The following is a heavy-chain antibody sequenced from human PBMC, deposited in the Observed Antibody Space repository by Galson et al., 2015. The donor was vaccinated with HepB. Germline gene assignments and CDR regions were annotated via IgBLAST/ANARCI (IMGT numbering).Heavy chain of an antibody. CDR2: IYYSGST. Sequence: SETLSLTCTVSGGSISSYYWSWIRQPPGKGLEWIGYIYYSGSTNYNPSLKSRVTISVDTSKNQFSLKLSSVTAADTAVYYCARGAKDIGFQHWGQGTLVTVSS. D-gene: IGHD5-12*01. J-gene: IGHJ1*01. CDR1: GGSISSYY. V-gene: IGHV4-59*01. CDR3: ARGAKDIGFQH.